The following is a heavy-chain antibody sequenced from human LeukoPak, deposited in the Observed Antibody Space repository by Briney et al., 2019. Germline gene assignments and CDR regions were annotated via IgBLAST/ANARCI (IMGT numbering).Heavy chain of an antibody. CDR1: GGSFSGYY. V-gene: IGHV4-34*01. Sequence: SKTLSLTCAVYGGSFSGYYWGWIRQPPGKGLEWIGEINHSGSTNYNPSLKSRVTISVDTSKNQFSLKLSSVTAADTAVYYCARATGKYYYYYMDVWGKGTTVTVSS. CDR3: ARATGKYYYYYMDV. J-gene: IGHJ6*03. D-gene: IGHD4-11*01. CDR2: INHSGST.